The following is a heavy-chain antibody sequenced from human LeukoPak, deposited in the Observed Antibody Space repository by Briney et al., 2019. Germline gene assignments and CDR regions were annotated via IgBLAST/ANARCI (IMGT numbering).Heavy chain of an antibody. V-gene: IGHV4-61*05. D-gene: IGHD3-3*01. CDR1: GGSISSNSYY. J-gene: IGHJ4*02. Sequence: SETLSLTCTVSGGSISSNSYYWGWIRQPPGKRLEWIVHIYYSGSTNYNPSLKSRVTISVDTSKNQFSLKLSSVTAADTAVYYCASRSSIWSGYQDTLYYFDSWGQGTLVTVSS. CDR3: ASRSSIWSGYQDTLYYFDS. CDR2: IYYSGST.